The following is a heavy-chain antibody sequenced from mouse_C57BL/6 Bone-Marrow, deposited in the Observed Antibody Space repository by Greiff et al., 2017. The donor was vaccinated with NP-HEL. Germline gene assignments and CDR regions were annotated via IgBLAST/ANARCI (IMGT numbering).Heavy chain of an antibody. V-gene: IGHV1-55*01. D-gene: IGHD1-1*01. J-gene: IGHJ2*01. CDR3: ARQFIYYYGSSYYFDY. CDR2: IYPGSGST. Sequence: QVQLKQPGAELVKPGASVKMSCKASGYTFTSYWITWVKQRPGQGLEWIGDIYPGSGSTNYNEKFQSKATLTVDTSSSTAYMQLSSLTSEDSAVYYCARQFIYYYGSSYYFDYWGQGTTLTVSS. CDR1: GYTFTSYW.